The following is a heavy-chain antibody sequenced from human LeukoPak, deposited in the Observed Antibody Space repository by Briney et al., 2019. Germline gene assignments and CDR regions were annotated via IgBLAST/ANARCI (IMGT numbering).Heavy chain of an antibody. D-gene: IGHD3-10*01. Sequence: GGSLRLSCAASGYSFNNYWMSWVRQAPGKGLESVANINQHGSEEYYVDPLKGRFTIPRNNAKNSLYLQMSSLRAEAPAVYYFAGAPPGSGREYYFDSWGQGALVTVSS. CDR2: INQHGSEE. J-gene: IGHJ4*02. CDR1: GYSFNNYW. V-gene: IGHV3-7*01. CDR3: AGAPPGSGREYYFDS.